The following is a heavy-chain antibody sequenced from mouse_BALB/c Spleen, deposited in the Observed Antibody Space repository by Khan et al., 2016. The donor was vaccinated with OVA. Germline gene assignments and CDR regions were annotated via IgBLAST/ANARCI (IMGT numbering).Heavy chain of an antibody. CDR3: VKCGDLYAMDY. V-gene: IGHV2-3*01. Sequence: QVQLKESGPGLVAPSQSLSITCTVSGFSLTSYGVNWVRQPPGKGLEWLGVIWGDGNTNYHSALISRLSISKDNSMSQVFLKLNSLQTDDTATYYCVKCGDLYAMDYWGQGTSVTVSS. CDR1: GFSLTSYG. CDR2: IWGDGNT. J-gene: IGHJ4*01. D-gene: IGHD2-13*01.